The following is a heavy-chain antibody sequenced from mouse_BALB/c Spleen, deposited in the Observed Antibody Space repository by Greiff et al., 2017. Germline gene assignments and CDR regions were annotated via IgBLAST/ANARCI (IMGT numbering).Heavy chain of an antibody. V-gene: IGHV5-17*02. CDR2: ISSGSSTI. D-gene: IGHD5-1*01. CDR1: GFTFSSFG. CDR3: AREEYSYLDY. J-gene: IGHJ2*01. Sequence: EVQRVESGGGLVQPGGSRKHSCAASGFTFSSFGMHWVRQAPEKGLEWVAYISSGSSTIYYADTVKGRFTISRDNPKNTLYLQMTSLRSEDTAMYYCAREEYSYLDYWGQGTTLTVSS.